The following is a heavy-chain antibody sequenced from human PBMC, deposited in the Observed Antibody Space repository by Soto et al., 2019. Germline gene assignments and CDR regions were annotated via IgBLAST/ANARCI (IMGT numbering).Heavy chain of an antibody. CDR1: GFTFSSYE. V-gene: IGHV3-48*03. CDR2: ITSGGTT. CDR3: ARVLYATWSSFDY. Sequence: GSLRLSFTACGFTFSSYEVTWVRQAPGKGLEWISYITSGGTTYYADSAKGRFTISRDNAKNSLYLHLNSLTAEDTAIYYCARVLYATWSSFDYWGQGTLVTVSS. J-gene: IGHJ4*02. D-gene: IGHD1-26*01.